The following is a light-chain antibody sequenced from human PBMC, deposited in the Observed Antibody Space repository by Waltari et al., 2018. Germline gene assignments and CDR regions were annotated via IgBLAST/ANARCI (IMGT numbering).Light chain of an antibody. V-gene: IGKV3-11*01. CDR3: QQRSNCAALT. CDR2: VAS. CDR1: QSVSSY. Sequence: EIVLTQSPATLSLSPGERATLSCRASQSVSSYLAWYQQKPGQAPRLLIYVASNRATGIPARFSGSGSGTDFTLTISSLEPEDFAVYYCQQRSNCAALTFGGGTKVEIK. J-gene: IGKJ4*01.